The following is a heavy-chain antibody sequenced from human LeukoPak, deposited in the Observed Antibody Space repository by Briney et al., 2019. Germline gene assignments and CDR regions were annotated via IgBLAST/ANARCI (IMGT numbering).Heavy chain of an antibody. V-gene: IGHV4-34*12. CDR2: IIHSGST. CDR3: ASRKLGNDY. D-gene: IGHD7-27*01. J-gene: IGHJ4*02. CDR1: GGSFSGYS. Sequence: SETLSLTCAVYGGSFSGYSWSWIRQAPGKGLEWIGEIIHSGSTNYNPSLKSRLTISVDTSKNQFSLKLISVTAADTAVYYCASRKLGNDYWGQGTLVTVSS.